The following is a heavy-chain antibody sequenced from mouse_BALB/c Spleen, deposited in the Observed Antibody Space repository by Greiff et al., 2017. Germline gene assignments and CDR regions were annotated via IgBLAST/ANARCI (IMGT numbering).Heavy chain of an antibody. Sequence: QVQLQQPGAELVMPGASVKMSCKASGYTFTDYWMHWVKQRPGQGLEWIGAIDTSDSYTSYNQKFKGKATLTVDESSSTAYMQLSSLTSEDSAVYYGAASEYLITTAYSMDYWGQGTSVTVSS. CDR2: IDTSDSYT. CDR3: AASEYLITTAYSMDY. CDR1: GYTFTDYW. J-gene: IGHJ4*01. V-gene: IGHV1-69*01. D-gene: IGHD1-2*01.